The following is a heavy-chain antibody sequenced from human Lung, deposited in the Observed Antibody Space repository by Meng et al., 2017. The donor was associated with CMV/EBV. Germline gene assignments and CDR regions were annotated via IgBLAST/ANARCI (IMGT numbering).Heavy chain of an antibody. CDR3: ARGTISYFDY. CDR2: MNPNSGNT. J-gene: IGHJ4*02. Sequence: SVXVSCKASGYTFTSYDINWVRQATGQGLEWMGWMNPNSGNTSYAQKFQGRVTITRNTSISTAYMELSSLRSEDTAVYYCARGTISYFDYWGQGTLVTVSS. CDR1: GYTFTSYD. V-gene: IGHV1-8*03. D-gene: IGHD3-3*01.